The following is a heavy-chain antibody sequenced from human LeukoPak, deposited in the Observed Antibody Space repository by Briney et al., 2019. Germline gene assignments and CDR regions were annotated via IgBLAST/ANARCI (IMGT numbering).Heavy chain of an antibody. CDR2: IWYDGSNK. D-gene: IGHD4-17*01. J-gene: IGHJ4*02. CDR1: GFTFSSYG. V-gene: IGHV3-33*06. CDR3: AKSMSTVTTSPF. Sequence: GGSLRLSCAASGFTFSSYGMHWVRQAPGKGLEWVAVIWYDGSNKYYADSVKGRFTISRDNSKNTLYLQINGLRADDTAVYYCAKSMSTVTTSPFWDQGTLVTVSS.